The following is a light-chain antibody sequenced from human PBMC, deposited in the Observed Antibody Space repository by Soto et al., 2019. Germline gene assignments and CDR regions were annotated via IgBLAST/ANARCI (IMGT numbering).Light chain of an antibody. CDR1: QSVSIL. Sequence: EIVMTQSPATLSVSPGERATLSSRASQSVSILLAWYQQRTGQAPRLLIHGATTRDTGIPARFSGSGSGTEFTLSLSRLQSEDFEVYYCQQYNNWPRTFGQGTKVDIK. V-gene: IGKV3-15*01. CDR3: QQYNNWPRT. CDR2: GAT. J-gene: IGKJ1*01.